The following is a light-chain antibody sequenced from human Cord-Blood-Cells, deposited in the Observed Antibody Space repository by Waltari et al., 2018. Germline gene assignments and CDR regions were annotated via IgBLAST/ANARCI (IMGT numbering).Light chain of an antibody. CDR2: DVS. J-gene: IGLJ3*02. V-gene: IGLV2-14*03. CDR1: SSDLGGYNY. CDR3: SSYTSSSTWV. Sequence: QSALTQPASVSGSPWQSITISCTGTSSDLGGYNYVSCYQHHPGKPPKLMLYDVSNRPSGVSNRFSGSKSGNTSSLTISGLQAKDEADYYCSSYTSSSTWVFGGGTKLTVL.